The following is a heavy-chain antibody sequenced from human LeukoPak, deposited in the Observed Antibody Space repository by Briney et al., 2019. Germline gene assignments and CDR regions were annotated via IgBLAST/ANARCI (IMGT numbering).Heavy chain of an antibody. V-gene: IGHV4-4*07. CDR3: ARVPGDYVGLLDY. CDR1: GGSISSYY. Sequence: SETLSLTCNVSGGSISSYYCSWILQPAGNGLEWLGRIYTSGSTNYNPSLKSRVTISVDTSKNQFSLKLSSVTAADTAVYYCARVPGDYVGLLDYWGQGTLVTVSS. D-gene: IGHD4-17*01. J-gene: IGHJ4*02. CDR2: IYTSGST.